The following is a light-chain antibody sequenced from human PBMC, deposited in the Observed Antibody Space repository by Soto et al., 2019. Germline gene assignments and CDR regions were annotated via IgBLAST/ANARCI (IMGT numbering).Light chain of an antibody. CDR3: SSYTTRSTPYV. V-gene: IGLV2-14*01. CDR2: EVT. J-gene: IGLJ1*01. Sequence: QSALTQPASVSGSPGQSITISCTGTSSDVGGYNYVSWYQQHPGKAPKLIIYEVTNRPSGVANRFSGYKSGDTASLTISGLQAEDEADYYCSSYTTRSTPYVFGTGTKLTVL. CDR1: SSDVGGYNY.